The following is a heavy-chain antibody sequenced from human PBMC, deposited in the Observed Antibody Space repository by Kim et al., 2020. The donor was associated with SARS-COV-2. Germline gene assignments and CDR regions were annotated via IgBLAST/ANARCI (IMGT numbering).Heavy chain of an antibody. CDR1: GFPFNSYA. Sequence: GGSLRLSCAASGFPFNSYAIHWVRQAPGKGLEWVAVISYDGTKKFYTESVKGRFTISRDNSKNTLFLQMSSLRADDTAVYYCAKAVHDYNVFYFYGMDVWGQGTTVSVSS. CDR3: AKAVHDYNVFYFYGMDV. J-gene: IGHJ6*02. CDR2: ISYDGTKK. V-gene: IGHV3-30*18. D-gene: IGHD4-4*01.